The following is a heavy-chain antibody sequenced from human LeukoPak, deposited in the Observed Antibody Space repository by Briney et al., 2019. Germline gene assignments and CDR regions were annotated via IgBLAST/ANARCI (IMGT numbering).Heavy chain of an antibody. CDR2: ISSSGSTI. J-gene: IGHJ4*02. Sequence: GGSLGLSCAASGFTFSDYYMSWIRQAPGKGLEWVSYISSSGSTIYCADSVKGRFTISRDNAKNSLYLQMNSLRAEDTAVYYCARDLRGLGELSLDDYWGQGTLVTVSS. CDR3: ARDLRGLGELSLDDY. CDR1: GFTFSDYY. V-gene: IGHV3-11*01. D-gene: IGHD3-16*02.